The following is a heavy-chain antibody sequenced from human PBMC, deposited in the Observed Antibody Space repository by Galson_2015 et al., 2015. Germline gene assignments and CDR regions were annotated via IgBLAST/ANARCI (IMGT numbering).Heavy chain of an antibody. CDR1: GFTFSSYG. V-gene: IGHV3-33*01. J-gene: IGHJ6*03. CDR2: IWYDGSNK. D-gene: IGHD3-10*01. CDR3: AREGDPADAYYYYYYMDV. Sequence: SLRLSCAASGFTFSSYGMHWVRQAPGKGLEWVAVIWYDGSNKYYADSVKGRFTISRDNSKNTLYLQMNSLRAEDTAVYYCAREGDPADAYYYYYYMDVWGKGTTFTVSS.